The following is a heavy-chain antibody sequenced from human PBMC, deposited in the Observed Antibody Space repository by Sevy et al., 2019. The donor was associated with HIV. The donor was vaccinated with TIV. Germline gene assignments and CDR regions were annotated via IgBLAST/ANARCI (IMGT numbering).Heavy chain of an antibody. CDR2: SSYDGHTN. V-gene: IGHV3-30*18. CDR3: AKDLLQLAIKELAEDYYYGIDV. D-gene: IGHD4-4*01. CDR1: GFSFSNFG. J-gene: IGHJ6*02. Sequence: GGSLRLSCIASGFSFSNFGMHWVRQAPGKGLEWVAISSYDGHTNYFGDSVKGRFTIFRDNSKNTLYLQMNSLRVEDTAVYYCAKDLLQLAIKELAEDYYYGIDVWGQGTTVTVSS.